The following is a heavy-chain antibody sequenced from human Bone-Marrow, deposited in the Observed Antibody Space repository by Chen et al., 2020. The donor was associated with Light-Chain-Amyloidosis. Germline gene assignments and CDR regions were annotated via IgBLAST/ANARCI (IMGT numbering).Heavy chain of an antibody. V-gene: IGHV1-18*01. CDR2: VSVYNGNR. CDR1: GYTFTSYG. CDR3: ARDHDISNGYLNNWFDP. J-gene: IGHJ5*02. Sequence: QVQLVQSGAEVKKPGASVKVSCKASGYTFTSYGISWVRQAPGQGLEWMGWVSVYNGNRNYAKKFQGRVTMTTDTSTSTAYLELRSLTSDDAAVYFCARDHDISNGYLNNWFDPWGQGTLVTVSS. D-gene: IGHD3-9*01.